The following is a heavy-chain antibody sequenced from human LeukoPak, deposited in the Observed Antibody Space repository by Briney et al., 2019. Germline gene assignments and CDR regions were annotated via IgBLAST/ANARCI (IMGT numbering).Heavy chain of an antibody. CDR1: GGSITSDY. D-gene: IGHD6-19*01. CDR2: VNYIGST. CDR3: ARSPYNSAWDYYLDY. V-gene: IGHV4-59*01. J-gene: IGHJ4*02. Sequence: PETLSLTCTVSGGSITSDYWSWIRQPPGKGLEWIGYVNYIGSTNYNPSLNSRVIISVDRSTNQFSLKLNSLTAADTAVYYCARSPYNSAWDYYLDYWGQGALVTVS.